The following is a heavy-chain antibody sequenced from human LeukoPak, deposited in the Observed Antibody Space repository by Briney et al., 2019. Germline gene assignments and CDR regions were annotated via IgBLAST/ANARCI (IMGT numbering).Heavy chain of an antibody. CDR3: AKPNSGYTAFHI. Sequence: PGGSLRLSCAASGFTFTSYAMSWVRQAPGKGLEWVSAISSSGGSTYHADSVKGRFTISSDNSKNTLYLQMNSLRAEDTAVYYCAKPNSGYTAFHIWGQGTMVTVSS. CDR1: GFTFTSYA. V-gene: IGHV3-23*01. D-gene: IGHD3-22*01. CDR2: ISSSGGST. J-gene: IGHJ3*02.